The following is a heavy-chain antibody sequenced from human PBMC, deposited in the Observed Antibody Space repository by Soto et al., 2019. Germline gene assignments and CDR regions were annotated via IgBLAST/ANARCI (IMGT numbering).Heavy chain of an antibody. CDR2: IIPIFGTA. Sequence: QVQLVQSGAEVKKPGSSVKVSCKASGGTFSSYAISWVRQAPGQGLEWMGGIIPIFGTANYAQKFQGRVTITADEATSTDYMELSSLRSEDTAVYYCARGWVSSSSSGGAYGMDVWGQGTTVTVSS. V-gene: IGHV1-69*01. J-gene: IGHJ6*02. D-gene: IGHD6-6*01. CDR1: GGTFSSYA. CDR3: ARGWVSSSSSGGAYGMDV.